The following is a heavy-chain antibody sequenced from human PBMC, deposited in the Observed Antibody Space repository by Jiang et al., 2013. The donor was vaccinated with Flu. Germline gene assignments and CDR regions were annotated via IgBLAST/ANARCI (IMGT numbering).Heavy chain of an antibody. Sequence: HWVRQAPGQGLEWMGWINPNSGGTNYAQKFQGWVTMTRDTSISTAYMELSRLRSDDTAVYYCARDRRHSYYYDSSGYPLLDYWGQGTLVTVSS. V-gene: IGHV1-2*04. J-gene: IGHJ4*02. CDR3: ARDRRHSYYYDSSGYPLLDY. CDR2: INPNSGGT. D-gene: IGHD3-22*01.